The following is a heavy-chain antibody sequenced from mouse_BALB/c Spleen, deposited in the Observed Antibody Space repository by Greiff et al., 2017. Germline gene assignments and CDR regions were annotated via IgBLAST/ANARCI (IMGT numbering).Heavy chain of an antibody. J-gene: IGHJ3*01. CDR3: ARLRRYLFAY. V-gene: IGHV4-2*02. CDR1: GFDFSRYW. CDR2: INPGSSTI. Sequence: EVKLQESGGGLVQPGGSLNLSCAASGFDFSRYWMSWARQAPGKGQEWIGEINPGSSTINYTPSLKDKFIISRDNAKNTLYLQMSKVRSEDTALYYCARLRRYLFAYWGQGTLVTVSA. D-gene: IGHD2-14*01.